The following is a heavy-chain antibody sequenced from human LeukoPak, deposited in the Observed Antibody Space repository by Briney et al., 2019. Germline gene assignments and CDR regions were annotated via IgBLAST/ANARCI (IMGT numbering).Heavy chain of an antibody. J-gene: IGHJ4*02. CDR1: GFTFSSYG. Sequence: GRSLRLSCAASGFTFSSYGMHWVRQAPGKGLEWVAVISYDGSNKYYADSVKGRFTISRDNSKNTLYLQMNSLRAEDTAVYYCAKDRRAAADTSPLDYWGQGTLVTVSS. CDR3: AKDRRAAADTSPLDY. D-gene: IGHD6-13*01. V-gene: IGHV3-30*18. CDR2: ISYDGSNK.